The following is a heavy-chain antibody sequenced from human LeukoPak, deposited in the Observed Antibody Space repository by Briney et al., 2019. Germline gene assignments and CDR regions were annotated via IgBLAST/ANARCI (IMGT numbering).Heavy chain of an antibody. D-gene: IGHD2/OR15-2a*01. Sequence: SVKVSCKASGATFSSYAISWVRQAPGQGLEWMGGIIPIFGTANYAQKFQGRVTITADKSTSTAYMELSSLRSEDTAVYYCARLSDGFANYFDYWGQGTLVTVSS. J-gene: IGHJ4*02. CDR3: ARLSDGFANYFDY. CDR1: GATFSSYA. V-gene: IGHV1-69*06. CDR2: IIPIFGTA.